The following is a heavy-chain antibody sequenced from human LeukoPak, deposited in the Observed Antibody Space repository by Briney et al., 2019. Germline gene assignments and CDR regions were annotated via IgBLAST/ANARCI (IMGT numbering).Heavy chain of an antibody. J-gene: IGHJ4*02. V-gene: IGHV3-23*01. CDR3: AKERTAMAVSPFDY. CDR2: ISGSGGSK. CDR1: GFIFSNHA. D-gene: IGHD5-18*01. Sequence: GGSLRLSCAASGFIFSNHAMSWARQAPGKGLEWVSTISGSGGSKYHADSVKGRFTVSRDNSKNTLYLQMNSLGAEDTAVYYCAKERTAMAVSPFDYWGQGTLVTVSS.